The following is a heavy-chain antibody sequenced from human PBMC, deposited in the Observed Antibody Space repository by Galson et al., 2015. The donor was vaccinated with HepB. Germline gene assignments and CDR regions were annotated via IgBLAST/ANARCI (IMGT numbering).Heavy chain of an antibody. CDR2: IDSYGDST. D-gene: IGHD3-16*01. CDR3: AKVDRHASPGGDV. V-gene: IGHV3-23*01. CDR1: GFPFSGYA. Sequence: SLRLSCAASGFPFSGYAMSWVRQAPGKGLEWVSAIDSYGDSTYYADSVKGRFTISRDNSKSTLNLQMNSLRAEDTAVYYCAKVDRHASPGGDVWGQGTTVTVSS. J-gene: IGHJ6*02.